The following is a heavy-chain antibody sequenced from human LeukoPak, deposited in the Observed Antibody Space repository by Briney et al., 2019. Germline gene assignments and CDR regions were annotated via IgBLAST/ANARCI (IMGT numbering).Heavy chain of an antibody. CDR2: IYYSGST. V-gene: IGHV4-31*03. CDR1: GGSISSGGYY. D-gene: IGHD4-17*01. CDR3: ARTTGGLDY. J-gene: IGHJ4*02. Sequence: SETLSLTCTVSGGSISSGGYYWSWIRQHPGMGLEWIGYIYYSGSTYYNPSLKSRVTISVDTSKNQFTLKLSSVTAADTAVYYCARTTGGLDYWGQGALVTVSS.